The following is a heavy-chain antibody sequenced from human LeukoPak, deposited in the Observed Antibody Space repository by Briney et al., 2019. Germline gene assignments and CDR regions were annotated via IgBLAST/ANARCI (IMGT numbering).Heavy chain of an antibody. CDR3: ARDDYAASFDP. CDR1: GGSISSSSYY. J-gene: IGHJ5*02. Sequence: PSETLSLTCTVPGGSISSSSYYWGWIRQPPGKGLEWIGSIYYSGSTYYNPSLKSRVTISVDTSKNQFSLKLSSVTAADTAVYYCARDDYAASFDPWGQGTLVTVSS. D-gene: IGHD4-17*01. CDR2: IYYSGST. V-gene: IGHV4-39*07.